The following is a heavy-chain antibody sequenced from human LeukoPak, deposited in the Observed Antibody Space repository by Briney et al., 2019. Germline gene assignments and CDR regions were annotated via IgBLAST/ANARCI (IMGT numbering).Heavy chain of an antibody. CDR2: IYYSGST. V-gene: IGHV4-59*01. J-gene: IGHJ4*02. CDR1: GGSISSYY. Sequence: PSETLSLTCTVSGGSISSYYWSWIRQPPGKGLEWIGYIYYSGSTNYNPSLKSRVTISVDTSKNQFSLKLSSVTAADTAMYYCASLHDIVAPFDYWGQGTLVTVSS. CDR3: ASLHDIVAPFDY. D-gene: IGHD5-12*01.